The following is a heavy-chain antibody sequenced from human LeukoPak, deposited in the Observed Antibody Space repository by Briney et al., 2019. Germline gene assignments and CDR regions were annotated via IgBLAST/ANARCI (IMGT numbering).Heavy chain of an antibody. Sequence: GESLKISCQGSGYTFRSHWISWVRQVPGKGLEWMGRIYPGESDTAYSPTFQGQVTITADTSTNTAYLQWSTLKATDSAIYYCAREWTKTFDVWGRGTRVIVSS. CDR3: AREWTKTFDV. J-gene: IGHJ3*01. D-gene: IGHD3-3*01. V-gene: IGHV5-51*01. CDR1: GYTFRSHW. CDR2: IYPGESDT.